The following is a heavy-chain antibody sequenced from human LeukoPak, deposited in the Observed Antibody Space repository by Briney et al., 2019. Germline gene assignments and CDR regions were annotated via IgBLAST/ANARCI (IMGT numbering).Heavy chain of an antibody. CDR3: AKDRNGVYGGNSFLDY. V-gene: IGHV3-23*01. J-gene: IGHJ4*02. CDR1: GFTFSSYA. CDR2: ISRSGSST. D-gene: IGHD4-23*01. Sequence: HTGGSLRLSCAASGFTFSSYAMSWVRQAPGKGLEWVSVISRSGSSTYYTDSVKGRFTISRDNSRDTLYLQMNSLRAEDTAVYFCAKDRNGVYGGNSFLDYWGQGILVTVSS.